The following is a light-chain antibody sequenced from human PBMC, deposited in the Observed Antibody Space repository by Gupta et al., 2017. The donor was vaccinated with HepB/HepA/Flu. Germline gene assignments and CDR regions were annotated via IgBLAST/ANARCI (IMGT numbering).Light chain of an antibody. V-gene: IGKV3-15*01. CDR2: GGS. CDR1: QSISSN. CDR3: QQYNSLLWT. J-gene: IGKJ1*01. Sequence: IVMTQSPATLSVSPGERATLSCRASQSISSNLAWYQQKPGQAPRLLMYGGSTRATGIPARFGGSGSGTEFTLTISSLQPEDFAVYYCQQYNSLLWTFGQGSKVEIK.